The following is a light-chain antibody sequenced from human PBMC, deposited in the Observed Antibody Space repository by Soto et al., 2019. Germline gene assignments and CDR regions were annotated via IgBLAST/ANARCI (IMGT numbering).Light chain of an antibody. CDR3: AAWDDSLNGPV. CDR2: IDN. J-gene: IGLJ2*01. Sequence: QSVLTQPPSASGTPGQRVTISCSGGSSNIGSNTVNWYQQLPGTAPKLFSYIDNQRPSGVLDRFSGSKSGTSASLAISGLQSDDEAEYYCAAWDDSLNGPVFGGGTKLTVL. V-gene: IGLV1-44*01. CDR1: SSNIGSNT.